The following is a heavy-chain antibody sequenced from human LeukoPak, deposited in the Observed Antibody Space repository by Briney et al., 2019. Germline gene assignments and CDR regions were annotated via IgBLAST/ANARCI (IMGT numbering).Heavy chain of an antibody. V-gene: IGHV3-9*01. CDR1: GFTFDDYA. J-gene: IGHJ4*02. CDR2: ISWNSGSI. CDR3: ATERQKYFDY. Sequence: GGSLRLSCAASGFTFDDYAMHWVRQAPGKGLEWVSGISWNSGSIGYADSVKGRFTISRDNSKNSLYLQMNSLRTEDTALYYCATERQKYFDYWGQGTLVTVSS.